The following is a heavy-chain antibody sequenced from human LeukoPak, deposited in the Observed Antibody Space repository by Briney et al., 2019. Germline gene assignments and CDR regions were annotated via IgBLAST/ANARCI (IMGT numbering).Heavy chain of an antibody. Sequence: ASVKVSCKASGYTFTKFDINWVRQATGQGHEWMGWVNLKSGYTGYAQKFQGRLTITRDTSINTAYMELSSLRSEDTAVYYCARVDGSPDYWGQGTLVTVSS. CDR3: ARVDGSPDY. J-gene: IGHJ4*02. CDR1: GYTFTKFD. D-gene: IGHD2-15*01. V-gene: IGHV1-8*03. CDR2: VNLKSGYT.